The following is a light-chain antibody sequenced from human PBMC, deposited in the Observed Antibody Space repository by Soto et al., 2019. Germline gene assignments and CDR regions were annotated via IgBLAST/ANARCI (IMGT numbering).Light chain of an antibody. V-gene: IGKV3-11*01. CDR1: QSVSRY. CDR2: DAS. J-gene: IGKJ4*01. CDR3: QQRSNWPPLLT. Sequence: EIVLTQSPATLSLSPGERATLSCRASQSVSRYLAWYQQKPGKAPRLLIYDASNRATVIPARFSGSGAGTDFTLASSRREPEDFAVYYGQQRSNWPPLLTCVGVTKVGIK.